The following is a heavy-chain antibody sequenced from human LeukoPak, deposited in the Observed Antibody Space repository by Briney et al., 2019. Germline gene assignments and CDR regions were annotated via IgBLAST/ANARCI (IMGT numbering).Heavy chain of an antibody. CDR3: ARVAQYYDFWSGYYDYYYYMDV. D-gene: IGHD3-3*01. J-gene: IGHJ6*03. CDR2: IKQDGSEK. V-gene: IGHV3-7*01. CDR1: GFTFSSYW. Sequence: GGSLRLSCAASGFTFSSYWMSWVRQAPGKGLEWVANIKQDGSEKYYVDPVKGRFTISRDNAKNSLYLQMNSLRAEDTAVYYCARVAQYYDFWSGYYDYYYYMDVWGKGTTVTVSS.